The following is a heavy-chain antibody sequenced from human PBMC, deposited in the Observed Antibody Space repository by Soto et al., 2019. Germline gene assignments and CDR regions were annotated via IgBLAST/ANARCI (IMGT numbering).Heavy chain of an antibody. CDR3: ASSGGTGDWFDP. Sequence: GASVKVSCKASGYTFTSYYMHWVRQAPGQGLEWMGIINPSGGSTSYAQKFQGRVTMTRDTSTSTVYMELSSLRSEDTAVYYCASSGGTGDWFDPWGQGTLVTVSS. CDR1: GYTFTSYY. CDR2: INPSGGST. J-gene: IGHJ5*02. V-gene: IGHV1-46*01.